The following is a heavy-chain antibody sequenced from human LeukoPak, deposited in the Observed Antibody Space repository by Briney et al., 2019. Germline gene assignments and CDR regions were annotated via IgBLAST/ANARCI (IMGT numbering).Heavy chain of an antibody. D-gene: IGHD3-3*01. V-gene: IGHV1-2*02. Sequence: ASVKVSCKASGYTFTGYYMHWVRQAPGQGLEWMGWISPNSGGTNYAQKFQGRVTMTRDTSISTAYMELSRLRSDDTAVYYCARAWERYYDFWSGPKVDVWGKGTTVTVSS. CDR2: ISPNSGGT. CDR1: GYTFTGYY. J-gene: IGHJ6*04. CDR3: ARAWERYYDFWSGPKVDV.